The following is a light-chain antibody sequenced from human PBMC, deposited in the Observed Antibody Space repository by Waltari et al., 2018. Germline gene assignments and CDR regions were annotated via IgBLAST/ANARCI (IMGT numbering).Light chain of an antibody. J-gene: IGLJ2*01. V-gene: IGLV2-14*03. CDR3: NSYTITNTII. CDR1: SRAVGRSDQ. CDR2: DMN. Sequence: QSALTQPASVSGSPGQSVTISCTGTSRAVGRSDQISWYHQHPGTAPTLIIFDMNNRPSGVSNRFSGSKSGNTASLTISGLQPDDEADYYCNSYTITNTIIFGGGTRLTVL.